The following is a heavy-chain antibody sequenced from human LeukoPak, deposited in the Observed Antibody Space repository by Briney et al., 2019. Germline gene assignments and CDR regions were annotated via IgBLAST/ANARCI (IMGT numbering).Heavy chain of an antibody. D-gene: IGHD3-10*01. CDR1: GGSISNYY. Sequence: PSETLSLTCTVSGGSISNYYWSWIRQPPGKGLEWIGYIYYSGSTNYNPSLKSRVTISVDTSKNQFSLKLSSVTAADTAVYYCARERRSGSYYYFGYWGQGTLVTVSP. CDR2: IYYSGST. V-gene: IGHV4-59*01. CDR3: ARERRSGSYYYFGY. J-gene: IGHJ4*02.